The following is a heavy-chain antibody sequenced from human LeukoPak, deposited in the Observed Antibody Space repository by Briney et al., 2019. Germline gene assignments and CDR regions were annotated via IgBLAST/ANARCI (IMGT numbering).Heavy chain of an antibody. Sequence: GGSLRLSCAASGFTFSSYWMHWVRQAPGKGLVWVSRINSDGSSTSYADSVKGRFTISRDNAKNTLYLQMNSLRAEDTAVYYCARVDYDFWSGYYPGDYWGQGTLVTVSS. D-gene: IGHD3-3*01. V-gene: IGHV3-74*01. CDR1: GFTFSSYW. CDR3: ARVDYDFWSGYYPGDY. CDR2: INSDGSST. J-gene: IGHJ4*02.